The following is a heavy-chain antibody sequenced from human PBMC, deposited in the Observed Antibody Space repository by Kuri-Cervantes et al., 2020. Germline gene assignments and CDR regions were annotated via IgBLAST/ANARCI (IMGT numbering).Heavy chain of an antibody. CDR2: ISAYNGNT. D-gene: IGHD2-15*01. V-gene: IGHV1-18*01. Sequence: ASVKVSCKASGYTFTSYGISWVRQAPGQGLEWMGWISAYNGNTNYAQKLQGRVTMTTDTSTSTAYMELRSLRSDDTAVYYCARLPRRYCSGGSCLYNWFDPWGQGTLVTVSS. CDR1: GYTFTSYG. J-gene: IGHJ5*02. CDR3: ARLPRRYCSGGSCLYNWFDP.